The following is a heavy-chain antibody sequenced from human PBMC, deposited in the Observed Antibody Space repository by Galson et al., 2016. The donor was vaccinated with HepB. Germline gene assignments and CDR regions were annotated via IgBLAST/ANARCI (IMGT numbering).Heavy chain of an antibody. V-gene: IGHV4-39*01. J-gene: IGHJ5*02. CDR1: GGSISSTSYN. Sequence: ETLSLTCTVSGGSISSTSYNWGWIRQPPGKGLEWTGCIYYSGSTYYNPSLKSRVTISVDTPKNQFSLKLTSVTAADSAVYYCASSTRGYCSGDSCGWFGPWGQGTLVTVSS. CDR2: IYYSGST. D-gene: IGHD2-15*01. CDR3: ASSTRGYCSGDSCGWFGP.